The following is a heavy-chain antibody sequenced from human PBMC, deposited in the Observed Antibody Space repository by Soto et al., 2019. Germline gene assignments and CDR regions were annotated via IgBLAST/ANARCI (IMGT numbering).Heavy chain of an antibody. CDR1: GGSMSSSSYY. D-gene: IGHD6-6*01. CDR2: IYYSGST. CDR3: ARSYSSSSYYYYYYGMDV. V-gene: IGHV4-39*01. J-gene: IGHJ6*02. Sequence: PSETLSLTCTVSGGSMSSSSYYWGWIRQPPGKGLEWIGSIYYSGSTYYNPSLKSRVTISVDTSKNQFSLKLSSVTAADTAVYYCARSYSSSSYYYYYYGMDVWGQGTTVTVSS.